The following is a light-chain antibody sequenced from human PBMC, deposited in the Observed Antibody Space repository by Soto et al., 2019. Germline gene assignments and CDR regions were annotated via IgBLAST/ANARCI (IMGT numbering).Light chain of an antibody. CDR2: AAS. CDR1: QGIRHD. J-gene: IGKJ4*01. CDR3: LQDYTYPRT. V-gene: IGKV1-6*01. Sequence: AIEMTQSPSSLSVSVGDRLTITCRASQGIRHDLGWYQQKPGKAPELLIYAASILRSGVPSRFSGSGSGTDFTLTITSLQPEDFAIYYCLQDYTYPRTFGGGTKVEIK.